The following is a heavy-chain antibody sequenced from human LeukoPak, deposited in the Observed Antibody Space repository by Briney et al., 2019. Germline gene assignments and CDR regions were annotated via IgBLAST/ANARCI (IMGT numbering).Heavy chain of an antibody. Sequence: GGSLRLSCAASGFTFSSYAMHWVRQAPGKGLEWVAVISYDGSNKYYADSVKGRFTISRDNSKNTLYLQMNSLRAEDTAVYYCARGSSLHKSYYYYGMDVWGQGTTVAVSS. J-gene: IGHJ6*02. CDR1: GFTFSSYA. D-gene: IGHD2-15*01. CDR2: ISYDGSNK. CDR3: ARGSSLHKSYYYYGMDV. V-gene: IGHV3-30*04.